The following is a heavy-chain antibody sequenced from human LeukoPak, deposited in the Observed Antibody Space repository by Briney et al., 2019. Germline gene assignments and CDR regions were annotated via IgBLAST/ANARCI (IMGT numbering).Heavy chain of an antibody. J-gene: IGHJ4*02. CDR3: AREVAAAGTGHFDY. Sequence: GGSLRLSCAASGFTFSSYGMHWVRQAPGKGLEWVAFIRYDGSNKYYADSVKGRFTISRDNSKNTLYLQMNSLRAEDTAVYYCAREVAAAGTGHFDYWGQGTLVTVSS. CDR1: GFTFSSYG. V-gene: IGHV3-30*02. D-gene: IGHD6-13*01. CDR2: IRYDGSNK.